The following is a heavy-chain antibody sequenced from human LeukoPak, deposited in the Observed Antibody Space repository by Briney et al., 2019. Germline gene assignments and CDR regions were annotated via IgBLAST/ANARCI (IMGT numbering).Heavy chain of an antibody. CDR1: GFTFSSYG. CDR2: ISYDGSNK. J-gene: IGHJ6*04. D-gene: IGHD3-10*02. V-gene: IGHV3-30*12. CDR3: AELGITMIGGV. Sequence: GSLRLSCAASGFTFSSYGMHWVRQAPGKGLEWVAVISYDGSNKYYADSVKGRFTISRDNAKNSLYLQMNSLRAEDTAVYYCAELGITMIGGVWGKGTTVTISS.